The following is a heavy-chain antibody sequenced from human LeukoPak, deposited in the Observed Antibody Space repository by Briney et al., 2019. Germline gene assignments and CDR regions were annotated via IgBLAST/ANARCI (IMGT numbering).Heavy chain of an antibody. J-gene: IGHJ4*02. Sequence: ASVKVSCKVSGYTLTELSMHWVRQAPGKGLEWMGGFDPEDGETIYAQEFQGRVTMTEDTSTDTAYMELSSLRSEDTAVYYCATDIVVVPAAIRDYWGQGTLVTVSS. V-gene: IGHV1-24*01. CDR1: GYTLTELS. D-gene: IGHD2-2*01. CDR2: FDPEDGET. CDR3: ATDIVVVPAAIRDY.